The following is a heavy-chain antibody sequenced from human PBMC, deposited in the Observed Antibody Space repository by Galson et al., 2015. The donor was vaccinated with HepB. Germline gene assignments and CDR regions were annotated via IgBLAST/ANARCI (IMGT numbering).Heavy chain of an antibody. Sequence: SLRLSCAASGFTFGDYTMSWFRQAPGKGLEWVGSIRSKAYGGTTEYVASVKRRFTISRHDSKSIAYLQIDSLKTEDTAVYYFTGDRKGGYGPFDYWGQGTLVTVSS. CDR3: TGDRKGGYGPFDY. V-gene: IGHV3-49*03. CDR2: IRSKAYGGTT. CDR1: GFTFGDYT. J-gene: IGHJ4*02. D-gene: IGHD5-12*01.